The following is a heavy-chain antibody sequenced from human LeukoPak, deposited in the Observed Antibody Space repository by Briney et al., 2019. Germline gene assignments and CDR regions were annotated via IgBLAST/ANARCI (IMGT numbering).Heavy chain of an antibody. Sequence: PSGTLCLTCAASGGTFSGYCWSWIRQVPGKGLEWLGEINQSGRTNYTPSLKSRVTISVDTSKNQISLNLSFVTATDMAVYYSARGWFGFWHNSYADDNAFDVWGPGTMVTASS. CDR1: GGTFSGYC. D-gene: IGHD5-18*01. V-gene: IGHV4-34*01. CDR2: INQSGRT. J-gene: IGHJ3*01. CDR3: ARGWFGFWHNSYADDNAFDV.